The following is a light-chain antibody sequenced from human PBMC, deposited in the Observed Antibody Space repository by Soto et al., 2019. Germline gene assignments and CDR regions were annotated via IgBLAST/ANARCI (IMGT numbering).Light chain of an antibody. CDR1: TSDVGNGFDS. Sequence: QSALTQPASVSGSPGQSITISCSGSTSDVGNGFDSVSWYQQHPGKAPKLIIYEVTNRPSGVSSRFSGSRSGNTASLTISGLQAEDEALYYCTSYTIRSTWVFGGGTKVTVL. CDR3: TSYTIRSTWV. V-gene: IGLV2-14*01. J-gene: IGLJ3*02. CDR2: EVT.